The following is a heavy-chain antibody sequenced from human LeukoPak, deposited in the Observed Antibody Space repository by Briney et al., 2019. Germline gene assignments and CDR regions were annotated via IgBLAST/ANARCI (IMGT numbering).Heavy chain of an antibody. CDR2: ISWNSGSI. J-gene: IGHJ4*02. V-gene: IGHV3-9*01. CDR1: GFTFDDYA. D-gene: IGHD3-16*01. Sequence: GGSLRLSCAASGFTFDDYAMHWVRQAPGKGLEWVSGISWNSGSIGHADSVRGRFTISRDNAKNSLYLQMDSLRAEDTAFYYCAKDTTPRTYDYVWGSYDYWGQGTLVTVSS. CDR3: AKDTTPRTYDYVWGSYDY.